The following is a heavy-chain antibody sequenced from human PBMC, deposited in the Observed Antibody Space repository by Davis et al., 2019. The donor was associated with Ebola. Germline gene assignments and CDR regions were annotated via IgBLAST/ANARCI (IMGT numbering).Heavy chain of an antibody. J-gene: IGHJ2*01. CDR1: GFTFSSYA. V-gene: IGHV3-23*01. Sequence: GESLKISCAASGFTFSSYAMSWVRQAPGKGLEWVSAISGSGGSTYYADSVKGRFTISRDNSKNTLYLQMNSLRAEDTAVYYCAKGAHYCSSTSCYWYFDLWGRGTLVTVSS. CDR3: AKGAHYCSSTSCYWYFDL. CDR2: ISGSGGST. D-gene: IGHD2-2*01.